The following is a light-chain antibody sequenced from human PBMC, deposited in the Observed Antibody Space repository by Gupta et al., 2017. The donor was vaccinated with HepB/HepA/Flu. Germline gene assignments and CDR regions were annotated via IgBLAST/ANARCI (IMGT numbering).Light chain of an antibody. CDR3: QQYGSSPFT. CDR1: QSVSSSY. J-gene: IGKJ3*01. Sequence: EIVLTPSPGTLSLSPGERATLSCRASQSVSSSYLAWYQQKPGQAPRLLIYGASSRATGIPDRCSGSGSGTDFTLTISRLEPEDFAVYYCQQYGSSPFTFGHGTKVDIK. CDR2: GAS. V-gene: IGKV3-20*01.